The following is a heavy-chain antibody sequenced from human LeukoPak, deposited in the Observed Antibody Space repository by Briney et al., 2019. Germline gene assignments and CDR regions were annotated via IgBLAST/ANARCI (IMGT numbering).Heavy chain of an antibody. V-gene: IGHV3-53*01. CDR2: IYSGGST. CDR3: ARVRLVYFDY. Sequence: GGSLRLSCAASGFTVSSNYMSWVRQAPGKGLEWVSVIYSGGSTYYADSVKGRFTIYRDNSKNTLYLQMNSLRAEDTAVYYCARVRLVYFDYWGQGTLVTVSS. D-gene: IGHD3-16*02. J-gene: IGHJ4*02. CDR1: GFTVSSNY.